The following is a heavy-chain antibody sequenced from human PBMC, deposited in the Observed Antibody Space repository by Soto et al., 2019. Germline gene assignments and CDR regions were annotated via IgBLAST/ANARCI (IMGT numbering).Heavy chain of an antibody. Sequence: QVQLVQSEAEVKKPGASVKVSCKASGYTFTSYAISWVRQAPGQGLEGMGWINDYNGNTNYAQKLQGRVTMTTDTSTSKAYMELWSLRSDDTAVYYCARELYGSGAFDYWGQGSLVTVSS. CDR2: INDYNGNT. CDR1: GYTFTSYA. CDR3: ARELYGSGAFDY. J-gene: IGHJ4*02. D-gene: IGHD3-10*01. V-gene: IGHV1-18*01.